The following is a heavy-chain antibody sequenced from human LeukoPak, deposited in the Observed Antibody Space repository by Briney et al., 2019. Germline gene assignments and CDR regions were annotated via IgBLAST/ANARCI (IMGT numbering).Heavy chain of an antibody. CDR3: ARPQGYCSSTSCYHWFDP. Sequence: SETLSLTCTVSGGSISSYYWSWIRQPPGKGLEWIGYICYSGSTNYNPSLKSRVTISVDTSKNQFSLKLSSVTAADTAVYYCARPQGYCSSTSCYHWFDPWGQGTLVTVSS. J-gene: IGHJ5*02. CDR2: ICYSGST. CDR1: GGSISSYY. D-gene: IGHD2-2*01. V-gene: IGHV4-59*08.